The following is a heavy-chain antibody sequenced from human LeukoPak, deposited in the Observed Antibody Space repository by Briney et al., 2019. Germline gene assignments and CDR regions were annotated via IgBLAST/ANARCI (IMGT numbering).Heavy chain of an antibody. CDR2: IYYSGST. D-gene: IGHD1-26*01. J-gene: IGHJ4*02. CDR3: ARDPVGATHWVRGFDY. V-gene: IGHV4-39*07. CDR1: GGSISSSSYY. Sequence: SETLSLTCTVSGGSISSSSYYWGWIRQPPGKGLEWIGSIYYSGSTYYNPSLKSRVTISVDTSKNQFSLKLSSVTAADTAVYYCARDPVGATHWVRGFDYWGQGTLVTVSS.